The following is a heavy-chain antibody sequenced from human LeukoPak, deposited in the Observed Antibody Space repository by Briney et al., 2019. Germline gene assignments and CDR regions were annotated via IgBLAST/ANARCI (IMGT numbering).Heavy chain of an antibody. CDR2: IYYSGST. CDR1: GGSISGYY. J-gene: IGHJ4*02. D-gene: IGHD6-19*01. V-gene: IGHV4-59*08. Sequence: KPSETLSLTCTVSGGSISGYYWSWIRQPPGKGPEWIGYIYYSGSTNYNPSLKSRVTISVDTSKNQFSLKMNSVTAADTAVYFCARQVVAVAGTGYFDYWGQGTLVTVSS. CDR3: ARQVVAVAGTGYFDY.